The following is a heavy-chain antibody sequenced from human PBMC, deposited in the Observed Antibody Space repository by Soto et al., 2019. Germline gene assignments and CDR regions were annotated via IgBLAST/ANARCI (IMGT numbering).Heavy chain of an antibody. CDR3: ARDDYGGNGAFEI. J-gene: IGHJ3*02. D-gene: IGHD4-17*01. CDR1: GGTFSSYA. V-gene: IGHV1-69*13. CDR2: IIPIFGTA. Sequence: ASVKVSCKASGGTFSSYAISWVRQAPGQGLEWMGGIIPIFGTANYAQKFQGRVTITADESTSTAYMELSSLRSEDTAVYYCARDDYGGNGAFEIWGQGTMVTVSS.